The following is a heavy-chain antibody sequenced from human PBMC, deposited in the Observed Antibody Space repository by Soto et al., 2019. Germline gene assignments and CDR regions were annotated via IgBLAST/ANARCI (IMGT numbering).Heavy chain of an antibody. CDR1: GCTFSDYY. Sequence: GGSLRLSCAASGCTFSDYYMSWIRQAPGKGLEWLSYISSSGATIYYVDSVKGRFTISRDNAKKSLYLQMDSLRAEDTAVYYCARDGVLATGPIDYWGPGTLVTVSS. CDR2: ISSSGATI. D-gene: IGHD5-12*01. J-gene: IGHJ4*02. V-gene: IGHV3-11*01. CDR3: ARDGVLATGPIDY.